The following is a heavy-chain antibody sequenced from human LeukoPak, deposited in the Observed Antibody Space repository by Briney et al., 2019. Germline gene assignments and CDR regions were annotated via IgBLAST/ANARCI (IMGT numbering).Heavy chain of an antibody. CDR1: EFTFSNYG. CDR2: ISYDGSYK. Sequence: GRPLRLSCAASEFTFSNYGMHWVRQAPGKGLEWVAFISYDGSYKYYADSVKGRFTISRDNSKNTLYLQMNSLRAEDTAVYYCAREARSSGSFDYWGQGTLVTVSS. CDR3: AREARSSGSFDY. V-gene: IGHV3-30*03. D-gene: IGHD6-19*01. J-gene: IGHJ4*02.